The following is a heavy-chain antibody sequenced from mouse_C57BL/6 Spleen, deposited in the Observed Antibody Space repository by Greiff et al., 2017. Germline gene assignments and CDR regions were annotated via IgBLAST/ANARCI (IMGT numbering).Heavy chain of an antibody. CDR1: GYAFSSYW. CDR3: ARSGYGNFDY. Sequence: VHLVESGAELVKPGASVKISCKASGYAFSSYWMNWVKQRPGKGLEWIGQIYPGDGDTNYNGKFKGKATLTADKSSSTAYMQLSSLTSEDSAVYFCARSGYGNFDYWGQGTTLTVSS. CDR2: IYPGDGDT. D-gene: IGHD2-1*01. J-gene: IGHJ2*01. V-gene: IGHV1-80*01.